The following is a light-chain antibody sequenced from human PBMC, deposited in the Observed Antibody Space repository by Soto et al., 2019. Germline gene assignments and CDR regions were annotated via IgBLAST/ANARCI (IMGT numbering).Light chain of an antibody. Sequence: VLTQSPGTLSLSPGERASLSCRASSTVDSIYLAWYQQKPGQAPRLLIYGATNRATGIPDRFSGSGSGTDFTLTISSLQSEDFAIYYCQQYNNLPPTFGQGTKVDIK. CDR2: GAT. CDR3: QQYNNLPPT. J-gene: IGKJ1*01. CDR1: STVDSIY. V-gene: IGKV3D-15*01.